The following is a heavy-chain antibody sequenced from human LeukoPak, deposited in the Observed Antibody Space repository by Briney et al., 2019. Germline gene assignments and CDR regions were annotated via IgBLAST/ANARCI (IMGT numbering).Heavy chain of an antibody. CDR3: ARWGGGFDY. V-gene: IGHV3-7*04. J-gene: IGHJ4*02. CDR1: GFTFSRYW. Sequence: GGSLGLSCAASGFTFSRYWMSWVRQAPGKGLEWVANIKQDGSAKYYGDSVEGRFTISRDNAKNSLYLQMNSLRAEDTAVYYCARWGGGFDYWGQGTLVTVSS. D-gene: IGHD3-16*01. CDR2: IKQDGSAK.